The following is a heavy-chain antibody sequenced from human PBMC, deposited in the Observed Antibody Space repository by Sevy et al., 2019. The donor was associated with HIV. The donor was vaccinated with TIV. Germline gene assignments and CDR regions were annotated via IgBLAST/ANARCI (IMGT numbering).Heavy chain of an antibody. CDR2: INHSGST. Sequence: SETLSLTCAVYGGSFSGYYWSWIRQPPGKGLEWIGEINHSGSTNYNPSLKSRVIISVDTSKNQFSLKLSSVTAADTAVYYCARGRFYSGSPSRAFDIWGQGTMVTVSS. CDR1: GGSFSGYY. V-gene: IGHV4-34*01. D-gene: IGHD1-26*01. CDR3: ARGRFYSGSPSRAFDI. J-gene: IGHJ3*02.